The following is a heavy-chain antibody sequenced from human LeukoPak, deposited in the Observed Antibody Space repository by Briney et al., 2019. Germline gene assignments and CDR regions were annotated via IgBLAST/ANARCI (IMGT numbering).Heavy chain of an antibody. CDR3: ARGISGSYHRGSYYFDY. D-gene: IGHD1-26*01. CDR1: GGSFSGYY. V-gene: IGHV4-34*01. Sequence: PSETLTLTCAVYGGSFSGYYWSWIRQPPGKGLEWIGEINHSGSTNYNPSLKSRVTISVDTSKNQFSLKLSSVTAADTAVYYCARGISGSYHRGSYYFDYWGQGTLVTVSS. CDR2: INHSGST. J-gene: IGHJ4*02.